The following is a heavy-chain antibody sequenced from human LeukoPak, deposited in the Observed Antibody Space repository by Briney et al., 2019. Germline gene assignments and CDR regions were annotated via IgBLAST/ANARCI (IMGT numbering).Heavy chain of an antibody. CDR2: ISAYNGNT. D-gene: IGHD3-22*01. Sequence: ASAKVSCKASGYTFTSYGISWVRQAPGQGLEWMGWISAYNGNTNYAQKLQGRVTMTTDTSTSTVYMELRSLRSDDTAVYYRARDRGYYLDYWGQGTLVTVSS. V-gene: IGHV1-18*01. CDR1: GYTFTSYG. CDR3: ARDRGYYLDY. J-gene: IGHJ4*02.